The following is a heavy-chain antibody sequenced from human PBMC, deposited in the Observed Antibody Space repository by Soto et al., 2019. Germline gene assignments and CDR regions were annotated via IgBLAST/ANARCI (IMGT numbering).Heavy chain of an antibody. J-gene: IGHJ4*02. CDR2: IYYSGST. D-gene: IGHD6-25*01. CDR3: ARAGGLLLDY. Sequence: PSETLSLTCTVSGGSISSYYWSWIRQPPGKGLEWIGYIYYSGSTNYNPSLKSRVTISVDTSKNQFSLKLSSVTAADTAVYYCARAGGLLLDYWGQGTLVTVSS. CDR1: GGSISSYY. V-gene: IGHV4-59*08.